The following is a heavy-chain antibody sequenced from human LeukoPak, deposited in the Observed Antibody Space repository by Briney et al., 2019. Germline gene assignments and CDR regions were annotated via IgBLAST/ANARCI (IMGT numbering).Heavy chain of an antibody. J-gene: IGHJ4*02. CDR3: ACMVRGVIDY. CDR1: GFTVSSNS. V-gene: IGHV3-66*03. D-gene: IGHD3-10*01. Sequence: GGSLRLSCTVSGFTVSSNSMSWVRQAPGKGLEWVSFIYSDNTHYSDSVKGRFTISRDNSKNTLFLQMNSLRAGDTAFYFCACMVRGVIDYWGQGTLVTVSS. CDR2: IYSDNT.